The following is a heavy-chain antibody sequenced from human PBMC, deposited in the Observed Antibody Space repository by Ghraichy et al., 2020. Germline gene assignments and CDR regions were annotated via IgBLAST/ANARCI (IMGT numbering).Heavy chain of an antibody. Sequence: GESLNISCAASGFTFNDHYMSWIRQAPGKGLEWVSYISSIGGTVFYADSVRGRITVSRDNAKNSLYLQMNSLRAEDTAVYYCARAGGYCSGGSCYEYYYHGMDVWGQGTTVTVSS. D-gene: IGHD2-15*01. J-gene: IGHJ6*02. CDR3: ARAGGYCSGGSCYEYYYHGMDV. V-gene: IGHV3-11*01. CDR1: GFTFNDHY. CDR2: ISSIGGTV.